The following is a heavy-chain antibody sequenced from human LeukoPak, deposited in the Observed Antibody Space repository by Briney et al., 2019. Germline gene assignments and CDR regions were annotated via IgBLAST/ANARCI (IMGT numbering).Heavy chain of an antibody. CDR1: GFTFSSYS. J-gene: IGHJ4*02. V-gene: IGHV3-21*01. CDR2: ISSSYI. CDR3: ARPYCSGGSCYYFDY. Sequence: PGGSLRLSCAASGFTFSSYSMNWVRQAPGKGLEWVSSISSSYIYYADSVKGRFTISRDNAKNSLYLQMNSLRAEDTAVYYCARPYCSGGSCYYFDYWGQGTLVTVSS. D-gene: IGHD2-15*01.